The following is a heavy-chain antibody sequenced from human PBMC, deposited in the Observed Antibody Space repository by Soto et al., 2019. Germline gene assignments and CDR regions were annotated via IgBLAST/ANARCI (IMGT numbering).Heavy chain of an antibody. CDR2: INSDGSRT. Sequence: EVQLVESGGGIVQPGGSLRLSCAASGFTFSSYWMHWVRQAPGKGLVWVSRINSDGSRTSYADSAKGRFTISSDNAKNTVYLQMNSLRAEDTAVYYCARGDGDYYDGTGYLGRHWGQGTLVTVSS. J-gene: IGHJ4*02. CDR1: GFTFSSYW. CDR3: ARGDGDYYDGTGYLGRH. D-gene: IGHD3-22*01. V-gene: IGHV3-74*01.